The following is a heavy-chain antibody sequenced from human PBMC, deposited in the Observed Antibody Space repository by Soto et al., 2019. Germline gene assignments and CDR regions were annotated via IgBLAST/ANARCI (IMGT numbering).Heavy chain of an antibody. D-gene: IGHD3-10*02. J-gene: IGHJ4*02. CDR3: ATGSPASERRAVFIDY. V-gene: IGHV1-24*01. CDR1: GYTFTSYG. Sequence: GASVKVSCKASGYTFTSYGISWVRQAPGKGLEWMGGFDPEDGETIYAQKFQGRVTMTEDTSTDTAYMELSSLRSEDTAVYYCATGSPASERRAVFIDYWGQGTLVTVSS. CDR2: FDPEDGET.